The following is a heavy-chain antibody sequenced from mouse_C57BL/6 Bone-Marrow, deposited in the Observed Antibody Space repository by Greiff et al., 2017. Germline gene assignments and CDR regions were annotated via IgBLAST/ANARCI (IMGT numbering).Heavy chain of an antibody. CDR1: GFNIKDDY. Sequence: EVQLQQSGAELVRPGASVKLSCTASGFNIKDDYMHWVKQRPEQGLEWIGWIDPENGDTEYASKFQGKATITADTSSNTASLQLSSLTSEDTAVYYCTHYYGSSYGAYWGQGTLVTVSA. CDR3: THYYGSSYGAY. J-gene: IGHJ3*01. D-gene: IGHD1-1*01. CDR2: IDPENGDT. V-gene: IGHV14-4*01.